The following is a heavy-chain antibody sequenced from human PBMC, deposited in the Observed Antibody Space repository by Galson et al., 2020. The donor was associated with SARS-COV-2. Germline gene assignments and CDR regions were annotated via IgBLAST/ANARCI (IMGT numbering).Heavy chain of an antibody. CDR2: IRGAGAIP. D-gene: IGHD1-7*01. CDR1: GFTFDDYN. V-gene: IGHV3-43*01. Sequence: TAESLRLSCAGSGFTFDDYNMYWVRPVQGKGLEWVSLIRGAGAIPYYADSVKGRFTISRDNSKNSLFLQMNSLTTEDTALYYCVKDIDMYWNYDVGGAAWGLGTLVTGSS. J-gene: IGHJ5*02. CDR3: VKDIDMYWNYDVGGAA.